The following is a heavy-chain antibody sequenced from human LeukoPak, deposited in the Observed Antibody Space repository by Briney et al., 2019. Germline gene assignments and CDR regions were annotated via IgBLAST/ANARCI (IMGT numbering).Heavy chain of an antibody. J-gene: IGHJ3*02. V-gene: IGHV1-18*01. CDR2: ISVYNSNT. Sequence: ASVTVSCKASGYPFYTYGISWVRQAPGQGLEWMGWISVYNSNTNYAQKLQGRLTLTTDTSTSSAYMELSRLRSDATAVYYCARVPAKWELFSFDIWGQGTTVTVSS. CDR1: GYPFYTYG. D-gene: IGHD1-26*01. CDR3: ARVPAKWELFSFDI.